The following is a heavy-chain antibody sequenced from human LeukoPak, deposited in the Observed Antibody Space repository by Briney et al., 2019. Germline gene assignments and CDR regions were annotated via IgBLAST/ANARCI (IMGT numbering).Heavy chain of an antibody. D-gene: IGHD5-18*01. J-gene: IGHJ4*02. Sequence: SQTLSLTCTVSGGSISSGGYYWSWIRQHPGKGLEWIGYIYYSGSTYYNPSLKSRVTISVDTSKNQFSLKLSSVTAADTAVYYCARSPYSYGYGYFDYWGQGTLVTVSS. CDR2: IYYSGST. CDR3: ARSPYSYGYGYFDY. CDR1: GGSISSGGYY. V-gene: IGHV4-31*03.